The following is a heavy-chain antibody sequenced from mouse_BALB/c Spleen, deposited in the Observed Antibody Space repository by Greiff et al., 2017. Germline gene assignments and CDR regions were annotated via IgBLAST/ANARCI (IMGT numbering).Heavy chain of an antibody. J-gene: IGHJ4*01. Sequence: VQLQQPGAELVRPGASVKLSCKASGYTFTSYWINWVKQRPGQGLEWIGNIYPSDSYTNYNQKFKDKATLTVDKSSSTAYMQLSSPTSEDSAVYYCTRAGIYDGYYDAMDYWGQGTSVTVSS. D-gene: IGHD2-3*01. CDR1: GYTFTSYW. V-gene: IGHV1-69*02. CDR3: TRAGIYDGYYDAMDY. CDR2: IYPSDSYT.